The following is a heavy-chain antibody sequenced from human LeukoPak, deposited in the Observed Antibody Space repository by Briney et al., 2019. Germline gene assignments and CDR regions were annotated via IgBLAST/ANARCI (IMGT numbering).Heavy chain of an antibody. CDR2: IKQDGSEK. Sequence: GGSLRLSCAASGFAFSYYWMNWVRQAPGKGLEWVENIKQDGSEKNYVDSVKGRFTISRDNAKNSLYLQMNSLRAEDTAVYYCARASGWTPDNWGQGTLVTVSS. V-gene: IGHV3-7*01. J-gene: IGHJ4*02. CDR3: ARASGWTPDN. CDR1: GFAFSYYW. D-gene: IGHD6-19*01.